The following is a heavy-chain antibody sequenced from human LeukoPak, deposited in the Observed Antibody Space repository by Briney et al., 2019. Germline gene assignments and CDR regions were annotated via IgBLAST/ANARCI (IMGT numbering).Heavy chain of an antibody. J-gene: IGHJ4*02. V-gene: IGHV3-48*03. D-gene: IGHD5-18*01. Sequence: GGSLRLSCAASGFTFSSFDMNWVRQAPGKGLEWVSYISSSGSTIYYADSVKGRFTISRDNAKNSLYLQMNSLRAEDTAVYYCARDGYSYGYGIDYWGQGTLVTVSS. CDR2: ISSSGSTI. CDR1: GFTFSSFD. CDR3: ARDGYSYGYGIDY.